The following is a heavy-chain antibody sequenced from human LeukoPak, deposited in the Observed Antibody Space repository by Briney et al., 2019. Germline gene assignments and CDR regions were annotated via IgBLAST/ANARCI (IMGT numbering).Heavy chain of an antibody. V-gene: IGHV1-18*01. Sequence: ASVKVSCKASGYTFTNYAITWVRQAPGQGPEWMGWISPYNGDRRDALKFQDRVTMTTDTSTTTAYMELRSLRSDDTAVYYCARLRLGELSLGFDPWGQGTLVTVSS. CDR1: GYTFTNYA. J-gene: IGHJ5*02. D-gene: IGHD3-16*02. CDR3: ARLRLGELSLGFDP. CDR2: ISPYNGDR.